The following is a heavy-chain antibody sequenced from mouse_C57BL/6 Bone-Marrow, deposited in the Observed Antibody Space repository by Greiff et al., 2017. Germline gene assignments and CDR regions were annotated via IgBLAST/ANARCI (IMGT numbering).Heavy chain of an antibody. J-gene: IGHJ3*01. CDR1: GYSITSGYY. V-gene: IGHV3-6*01. CDR3: AIYYGNFFAY. D-gene: IGHD2-1*01. CDR2: ISYDGSN. Sequence: EVKLMESGPGLVKPSQSLSLTCSVTGYSITSGYYWNWIRQFPGNKLEWMGYISYDGSNNYNPSLKNRISITRDTSKNQFFLKLNSVTTEDTATYYCAIYYGNFFAYWGQEALVTVSA.